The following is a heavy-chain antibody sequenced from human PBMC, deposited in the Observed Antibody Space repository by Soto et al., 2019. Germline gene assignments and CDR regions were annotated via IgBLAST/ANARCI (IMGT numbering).Heavy chain of an antibody. CDR3: ATISTPATGLYFFDY. CDR1: GGSISSGGYY. D-gene: IGHD6-25*01. Sequence: SETLSLTCTVSGGSISSGGYYWSWIRQHPGKGLEWIGYIYYSGSTYYNPSLKSRVTISVDTSKNQFSLKLSSVTAADTAVYYCATISTPATGLYFFDYWGQGSLVTVSS. CDR2: IYYSGST. J-gene: IGHJ4*02. V-gene: IGHV4-31*03.